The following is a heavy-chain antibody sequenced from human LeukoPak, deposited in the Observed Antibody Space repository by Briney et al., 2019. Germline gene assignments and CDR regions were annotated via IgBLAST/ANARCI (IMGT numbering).Heavy chain of an antibody. CDR1: GFTFSNYA. Sequence: GGSLRLSCAASGFTFSNYAMHWVRQAPAKGLEWVAIISYDGINQYYADSVKGRFTISRDNSKNTLYLQMHSLRADDTAVYYCARDFLDQWEPTGYFDYWGQGNLVTVSS. V-gene: IGHV3-30*04. J-gene: IGHJ4*02. CDR3: ARDFLDQWEPTGYFDY. CDR2: ISYDGINQ. D-gene: IGHD1-14*01.